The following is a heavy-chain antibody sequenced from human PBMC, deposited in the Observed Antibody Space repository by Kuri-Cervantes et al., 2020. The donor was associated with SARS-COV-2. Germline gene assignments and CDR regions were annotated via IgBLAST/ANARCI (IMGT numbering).Heavy chain of an antibody. J-gene: IGHJ3*02. CDR1: GFTFTTYS. Sequence: GGSLRLSCAASGFTFTTYSMTWVRQAPGKGLEWVSSISSSSSQRYYVDSVKGRFTISRDNAKNSLYLQMNSLRAEDTAVYYCARESLPRWGYSRDPFDIWGQGTRVTVSS. CDR2: ISSSSSQR. V-gene: IGHV3-21*01. D-gene: IGHD2-15*01. CDR3: ARESLPRWGYSRDPFDI.